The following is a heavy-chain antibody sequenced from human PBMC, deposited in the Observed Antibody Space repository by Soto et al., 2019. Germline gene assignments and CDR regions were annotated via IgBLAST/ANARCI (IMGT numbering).Heavy chain of an antibody. CDR2: IGTAGDT. Sequence: GGSLRLSCAASGFTFSSYDMHWVRQATGKGLEWVSAIGTAGDTYYPGSVKGRFTISRENAKNSLYLQMNSLRAGDTAVYYCARGVAIFGATSEYGMDVWGQGTTVTVSS. CDR1: GFTFSSYD. V-gene: IGHV3-13*01. CDR3: ARGVAIFGATSEYGMDV. J-gene: IGHJ6*02. D-gene: IGHD3-3*01.